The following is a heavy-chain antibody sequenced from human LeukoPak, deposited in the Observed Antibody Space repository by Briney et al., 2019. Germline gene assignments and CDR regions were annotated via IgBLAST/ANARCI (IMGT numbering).Heavy chain of an antibody. J-gene: IGHJ4*02. CDR1: GLTIISNY. Sequence: PGGSLLRSCSASGLTIISNYMSRVRQAPGEGLEWVSVIFSGGSTYYSDSVKGRFTISRYNSKNTLYLQMNSLRAEDTAVYYCTRDEAFYGSGRYYWGQGTLVTVSS. CDR2: IFSGGST. V-gene: IGHV3-53*01. CDR3: TRDEAFYGSGRYY. D-gene: IGHD3-10*01.